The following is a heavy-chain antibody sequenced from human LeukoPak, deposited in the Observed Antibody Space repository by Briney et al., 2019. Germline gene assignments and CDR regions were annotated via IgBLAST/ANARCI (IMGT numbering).Heavy chain of an antibody. CDR1: GFTFSSYS. Sequence: PGGSLRLSCAASGFTFSSYSMNWVRQAPGKGLEWVSSISSSSSYIYYADSVKGRFTISRDNAKNSLYLQMNSLRAEDTAVYYCARDPKFTMVRGAHPFNWFDPWGQGTLVTVSS. CDR2: ISSSSSYI. D-gene: IGHD3-10*01. V-gene: IGHV3-21*01. J-gene: IGHJ5*02. CDR3: ARDPKFTMVRGAHPFNWFDP.